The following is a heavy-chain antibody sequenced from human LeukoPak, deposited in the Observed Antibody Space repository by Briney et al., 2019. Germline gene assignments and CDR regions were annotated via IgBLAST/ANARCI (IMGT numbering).Heavy chain of an antibody. CDR3: AKDKGYSSGYSGFDY. Sequence: GGSLRLSCAASGFTFSSYSMNWVRQAPGKGLEWVSSISSSSSSYISYADSVKGRFTISRDNAKNSLYLQMNSLRAEDTAVYYCAKDKGYSSGYSGFDYWGQGTLVTVSS. V-gene: IGHV3-21*06. J-gene: IGHJ4*02. D-gene: IGHD3-22*01. CDR1: GFTFSSYS. CDR2: ISSSSSSYI.